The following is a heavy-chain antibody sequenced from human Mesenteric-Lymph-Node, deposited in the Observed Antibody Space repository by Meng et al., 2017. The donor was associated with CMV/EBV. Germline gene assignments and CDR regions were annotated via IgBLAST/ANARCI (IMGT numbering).Heavy chain of an antibody. CDR3: AKAQTYCYYGTDV. CDR1: GFTFSGYG. V-gene: IGHV3-23*01. Sequence: GESLKISCAASGFTFSGYGLSWVRQAPGKGLEWVSGISVSGGSTYYADSVRGRFTIPRDNSKSTSYLQMNSLRAEDTAVYYCAKAQTYCYYGTDVWGQGTTVTVSS. J-gene: IGHJ6*02. CDR2: ISVSGGST.